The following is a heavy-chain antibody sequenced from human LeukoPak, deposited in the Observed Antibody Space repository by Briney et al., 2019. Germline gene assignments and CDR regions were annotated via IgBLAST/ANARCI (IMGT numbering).Heavy chain of an antibody. V-gene: IGHV4-4*02. D-gene: IGHD3-9*01. CDR1: GVSISSSEW. Sequence: SGTLSLTCAVSGVSISSSEWWIWVRQPPGQGLEWIGEIHRAGRTRYNPSLKSRVTTSMDYSKNQFSLKLTSVTAADTAIYYCGKTDIYFNPIDYWGPGSLVTVSS. CDR3: GKTDIYFNPIDY. CDR2: IHRAGRT. J-gene: IGHJ4*02.